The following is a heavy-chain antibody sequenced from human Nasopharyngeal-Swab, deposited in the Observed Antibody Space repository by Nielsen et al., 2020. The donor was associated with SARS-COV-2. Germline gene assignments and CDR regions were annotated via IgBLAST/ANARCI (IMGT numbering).Heavy chain of an antibody. CDR1: GFTFDNYA. CDR3: AKDGGGWYTSGWYYFDS. Sequence: GESLKISCAASGFTFDNYAMKWVRQPPGRGLEWVSSISGSGSNTYYRDSVKGRFTISRDNSQNTLYLQMNSLRAEDTALYYCAKDGGGWYTSGWYYFDSWGQQILVTVSS. J-gene: IGHJ4*02. CDR2: ISGSGSNT. V-gene: IGHV3-23*01. D-gene: IGHD6-19*01.